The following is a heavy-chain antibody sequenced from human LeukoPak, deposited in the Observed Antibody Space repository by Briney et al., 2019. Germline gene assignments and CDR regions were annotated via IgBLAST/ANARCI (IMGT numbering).Heavy chain of an antibody. CDR2: FDPEDGET. D-gene: IGHD3-10*02. Sequence: ASVKVSCKVSGYTLTELSMHWVRQAPGKGLEWMGGFDPEDGETIYAQKFQGRVTMTEDTSTDTAYMELSSLRSEDTAVYYCATDLPYYYVRGAFDIWGQGTMVTVSS. V-gene: IGHV1-24*01. J-gene: IGHJ3*02. CDR3: ATDLPYYYVRGAFDI. CDR1: GYTLTELS.